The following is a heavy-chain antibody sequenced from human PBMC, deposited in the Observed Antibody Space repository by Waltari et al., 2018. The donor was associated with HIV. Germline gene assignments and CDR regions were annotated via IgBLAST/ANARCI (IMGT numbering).Heavy chain of an antibody. Sequence: EVQLVQSGAEVKKPGESLKISCKGSGYSFTSYWIGWVRQMPGKGLEWMGIIYPGDSDTRYRPSFQGQVTISADKSISTAYLQWSSLKASDTAMYYCARREYYDSSGYYYDYWGQGTLVTVSS. D-gene: IGHD3-22*01. J-gene: IGHJ4*02. CDR1: GYSFTSYW. CDR3: ARREYYDSSGYYYDY. V-gene: IGHV5-51*01. CDR2: IYPGDSDT.